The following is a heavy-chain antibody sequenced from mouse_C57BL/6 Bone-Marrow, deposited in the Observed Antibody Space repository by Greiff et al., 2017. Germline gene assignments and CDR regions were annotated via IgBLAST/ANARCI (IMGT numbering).Heavy chain of an antibody. CDR2: IYPRSGNT. V-gene: IGHV1-81*01. D-gene: IGHD1-1*01. CDR3: ARWVFITTVASDY. CDR1: GYTFTSYG. J-gene: IGHJ2*01. Sequence: VQLQESGAELARPGASVKLSCKASGYTFTSYGISWVKQRTGQGLGWIGEIYPRSGNTYYNEKFKGKATLTADKSSSTAYMELRSLTSEDSAVYFCARWVFITTVASDYWGQGTTLTVSS.